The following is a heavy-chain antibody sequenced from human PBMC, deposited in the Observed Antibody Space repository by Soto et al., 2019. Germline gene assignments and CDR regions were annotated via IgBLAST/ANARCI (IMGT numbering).Heavy chain of an antibody. CDR2: IYYSGST. D-gene: IGHD3-10*01. Sequence: PSETLSLTCTVSGGSISSYYWSWIRQPPGKGLEWIGYIYYSGSTNYNPSLKSRVTISVDTSKNQFSLKLSSVTAADTAVYYCARDGGYYGSGIKPWGQGTLVTVSS. V-gene: IGHV4-59*01. CDR1: GGSISSYY. J-gene: IGHJ5*02. CDR3: ARDGGYYGSGIKP.